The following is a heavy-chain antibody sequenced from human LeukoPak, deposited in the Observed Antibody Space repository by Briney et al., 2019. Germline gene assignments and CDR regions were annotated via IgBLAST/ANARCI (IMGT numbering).Heavy chain of an antibody. V-gene: IGHV4-59*08. CDR1: GGSISSYY. J-gene: IGHJ4*02. CDR2: IYHSGST. D-gene: IGHD3-16*01. Sequence: SETLSLTCTVSGGSISSYYWSWIRQPPGKGLEWIGSIYHSGSTYYNPSLKSRVTISVDTSKNQFSLKLSSVTAADTAVYYCASGQLYYDYVHNWGQGTLVTVSS. CDR3: ASGQLYYDYVHN.